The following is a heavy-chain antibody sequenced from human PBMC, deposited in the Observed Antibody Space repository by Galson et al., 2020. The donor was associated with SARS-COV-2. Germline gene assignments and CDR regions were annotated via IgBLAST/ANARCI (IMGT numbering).Heavy chain of an antibody. J-gene: IGHJ4*02. Sequence: SETLSLTCAVYGGSFSGYYWSWIRQPPGKGLEWIGEINHSGSTNYNPSLKSRVTISVDRSKNQFSLKLRSVTAADTAVYYCARGLGRDGLGATLDYWGQGALVTVSS. D-gene: IGHD2-15*01. V-gene: IGHV4-34*01. CDR3: ARGLGRDGLGATLDY. CDR1: GGSFSGYY. CDR2: INHSGST.